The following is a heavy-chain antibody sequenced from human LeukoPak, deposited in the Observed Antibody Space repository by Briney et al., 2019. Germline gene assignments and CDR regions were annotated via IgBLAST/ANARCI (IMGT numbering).Heavy chain of an antibody. V-gene: IGHV4-39*01. CDR1: GGSISSSSYY. J-gene: IGHJ4*02. D-gene: IGHD5-18*01. CDR2: IYYSGST. CDR3: ASHGYSHPDSIDY. Sequence: PSEILSLTCTVSGGSISSSSYYWGWIRQPPGKGLEWIGSIYYSGSTYYNPSLKSRVTISVDTSKNQFPLKLSSVTAADTAVYYCASHGYSHPDSIDYWGQGTLVTVSS.